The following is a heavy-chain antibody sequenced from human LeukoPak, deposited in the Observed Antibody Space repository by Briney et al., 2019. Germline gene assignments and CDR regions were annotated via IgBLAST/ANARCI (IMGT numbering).Heavy chain of an antibody. J-gene: IGHJ4*02. Sequence: GGSLRLSCAASGFTFSSYAMSWVRQAPGKGLEWVSAISDSGGSTYYADSVKGRFTISRDNSKNTLCLQMNSLRAEDTAVYYCAKPRLLPPYFDYWGQGTLVTVSS. CDR2: ISDSGGST. CDR3: AKPRLLPPYFDY. D-gene: IGHD3-10*01. V-gene: IGHV3-23*01. CDR1: GFTFSSYA.